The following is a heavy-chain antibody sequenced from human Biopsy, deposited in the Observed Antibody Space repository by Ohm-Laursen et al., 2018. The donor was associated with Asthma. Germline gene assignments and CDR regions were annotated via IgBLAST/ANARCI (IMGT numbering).Heavy chain of an antibody. CDR1: GFNFTTYA. D-gene: IGHD3-22*01. CDR3: ARGDSSNWSHYYFDY. J-gene: IGHJ4*02. Sequence: SLRLSCAASGFNFTTYAIAWIRQAPGRGLEWISAISGSGRSAYYADSVKGQFTISRDFSKNTLHLQMHSLRAEDTAVYYCARGDSSNWSHYYFDYWGQGTLVTVSS. CDR2: ISGSGRSA. V-gene: IGHV3-23*01.